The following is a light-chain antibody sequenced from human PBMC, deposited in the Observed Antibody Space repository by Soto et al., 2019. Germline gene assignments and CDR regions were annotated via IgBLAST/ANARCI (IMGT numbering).Light chain of an antibody. V-gene: IGKV1-27*01. CDR3: QSYYSPPFT. CDR2: AAS. Sequence: DIQMTQSPSSLSASVGDRVTITCRASQVISNCLAWYQQKPGEVPKLLISAASTLQSGVPSRFGGRGSGTDFTLTISSLQHEDVGSYFCQSYYSPPFTFGGGTKLEIK. J-gene: IGKJ4*01. CDR1: QVISNC.